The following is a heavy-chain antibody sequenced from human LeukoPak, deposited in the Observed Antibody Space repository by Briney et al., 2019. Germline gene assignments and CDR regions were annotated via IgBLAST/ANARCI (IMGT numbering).Heavy chain of an antibody. V-gene: IGHV3-21*01. CDR1: GFTFSSYS. CDR2: ISSSSSYI. D-gene: IGHD1-7*01. J-gene: IGHJ4*02. CDR3: ARGIRGTSRYYYFDY. Sequence: GGSLRLSCAASGFTFSSYSMNWVRQAPGKGMEWLSSISSSSSYIYYADSVKGRFTISRDNAKNSLYLQMNSLRAEDTAVYYCARGIRGTSRYYYFDYWGQGTLVTVSS.